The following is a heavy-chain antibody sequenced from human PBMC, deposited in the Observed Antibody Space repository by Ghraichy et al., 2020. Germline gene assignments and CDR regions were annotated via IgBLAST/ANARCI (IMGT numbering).Heavy chain of an antibody. CDR2: ISSSSSYI. D-gene: IGHD6-13*01. V-gene: IGHV3-21*01. Sequence: GGSLRLSCAASGFTFSSYSMNWVRQAPGKGLEWVSSISSSSSYIYYADSVKGRFTISRDNAKNSLYLQMNSLRAEDTAVYYCARLRGDSSSWRYYYYGMDVWGQGTTVTVSS. CDR1: GFTFSSYS. J-gene: IGHJ6*02. CDR3: ARLRGDSSSWRYYYYGMDV.